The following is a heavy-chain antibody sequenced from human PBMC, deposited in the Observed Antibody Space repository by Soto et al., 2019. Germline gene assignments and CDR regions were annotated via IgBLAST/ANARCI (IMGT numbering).Heavy chain of an antibody. CDR2: INPDTGAT. Sequence: QEQLVQSGAELKKPGASVKVSCKASGYTFTAYYLHWVRQAPGQRLEWMGWINPDTGATSFPQKFQGRVTMTRDTSMNTAYMELKSLTSGESAVYYFARGLAVIMGAFDLWGQGTLITVSS. D-gene: IGHD3-16*01. CDR3: ARGLAVIMGAFDL. V-gene: IGHV1-2*02. CDR1: GYTFTAYY. J-gene: IGHJ3*01.